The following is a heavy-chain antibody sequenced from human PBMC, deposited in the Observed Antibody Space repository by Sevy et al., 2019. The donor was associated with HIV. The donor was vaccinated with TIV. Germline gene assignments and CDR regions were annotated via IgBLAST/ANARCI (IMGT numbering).Heavy chain of an antibody. D-gene: IGHD5-12*01. CDR2: IFPSGGS. Sequence: SETLSLTCNVSGGSIRSGRYYWAWIRQPAGKGLEWIGRIFPSGGSNFNPSMMSRVSMSIETSRNQFSLTLTSVTAADMAVYYCAGAEGDGYNYGFCDSWGPGTRVTVSS. J-gene: IGHJ5*01. V-gene: IGHV4-61*02. CDR3: AGAEGDGYNYGFCDS. CDR1: GGSIRSGRYY.